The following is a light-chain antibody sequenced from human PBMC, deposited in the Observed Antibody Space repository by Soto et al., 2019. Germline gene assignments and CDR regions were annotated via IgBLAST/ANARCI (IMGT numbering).Light chain of an antibody. J-gene: IGKJ1*01. CDR2: KAS. Sequence: DVQMTQSPSTLSAPVADRLTITCGASQSISIWLAWYQQKPGKAPKILIYKASSLESGVPSRFSGSGSGTEFTLTISSLQPDDFATYYCQQYSTYTPRTFGQGTKVDIK. V-gene: IGKV1-5*03. CDR3: QQYSTYTPRT. CDR1: QSISIW.